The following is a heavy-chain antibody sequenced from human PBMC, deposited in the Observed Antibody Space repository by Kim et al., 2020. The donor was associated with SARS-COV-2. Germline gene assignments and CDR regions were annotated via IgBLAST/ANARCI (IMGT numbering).Heavy chain of an antibody. Sequence: DNRHSPSFQGQVTISADKSISTAYLQWSSLKASDTAMYYCARGYYRGWDYWGQGTLVTVSS. CDR2: DN. V-gene: IGHV5-51*01. J-gene: IGHJ4*02. D-gene: IGHD3-10*01. CDR3: ARGYYRGWDY.